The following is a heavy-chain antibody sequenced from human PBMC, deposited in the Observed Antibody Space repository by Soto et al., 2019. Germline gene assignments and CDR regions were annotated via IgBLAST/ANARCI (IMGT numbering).Heavy chain of an antibody. CDR3: AHSYSGEILRSTYYYYGMDV. Sequence: QITLKESGPTLVKPTQTLTLTCTFSGFSLSTSGVGVGWIRQPPGKALEWLALIYWDDDKRYSPSLKSRLTTTKDTSKNQLVLTMTNMDPVDTATYYCAHSYSGEILRSTYYYYGMDVWGQGTTVTVSS. D-gene: IGHD3-10*01. CDR2: IYWDDDK. V-gene: IGHV2-5*02. J-gene: IGHJ6*02. CDR1: GFSLSTSGVG.